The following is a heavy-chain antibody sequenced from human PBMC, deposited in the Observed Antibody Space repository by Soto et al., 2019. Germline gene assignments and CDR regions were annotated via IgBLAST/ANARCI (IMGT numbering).Heavy chain of an antibody. D-gene: IGHD3-10*01. Sequence: GSGPTLVNPTQTLTLTCTFSGFSLSTSGMCVSWIRQPPGKALEWLALIDRDDDKYYSTSLKTRLTISKDTSKNQVVLTMTNMDPVDTATYYCARGVGDLLWKARPYYFDYWGQGTLGTSPQ. J-gene: IGHJ4*02. CDR2: IDRDDDK. CDR3: ARGVGDLLWKARPYYFDY. CDR1: GFSLSTSGMC. V-gene: IGHV2-70*01.